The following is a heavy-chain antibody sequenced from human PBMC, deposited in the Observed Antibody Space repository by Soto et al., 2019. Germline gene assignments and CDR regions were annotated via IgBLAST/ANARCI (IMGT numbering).Heavy chain of an antibody. CDR2: INAGNGNT. D-gene: IGHD3-9*01. V-gene: IGHV1-3*01. CDR1: GYTFTSYA. J-gene: IGHJ5*02. CDR3: ARGLGYFDWLPPKHIWFDP. Sequence: GASVKVSCKASGYTFTSYAMHWVRQAPGQRLEWMGWINAGNGNTKYSQKFQGRVTITRDTSASTAYMELSSLRSEDTAVYYCARGLGYFDWLPPKHIWFDPWGQGTLVTVSS.